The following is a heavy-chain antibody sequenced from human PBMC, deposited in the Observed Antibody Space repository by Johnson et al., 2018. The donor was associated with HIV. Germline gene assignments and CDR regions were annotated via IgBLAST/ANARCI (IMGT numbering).Heavy chain of an antibody. CDR1: GFTFSDYY. V-gene: IGHV3-7*01. J-gene: IGHJ3*02. D-gene: IGHD5-18*01. CDR2: IKQDGSEK. CDR3: ARDRGRLISYGLDAFDI. Sequence: EVQLVESGGGLVKPGGSLRLSCAASGFTFSDYYMSWIRQAPGKGLEWVAVIKQDGSEKYYVDSVKGRFTISRDNAKNSLYLQMNSLRAEDTAVYYCARDRGRLISYGLDAFDIWGQGTMVTVSS.